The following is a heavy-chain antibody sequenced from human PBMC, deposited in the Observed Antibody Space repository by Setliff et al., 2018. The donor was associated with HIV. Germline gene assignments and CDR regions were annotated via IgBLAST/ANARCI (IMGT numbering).Heavy chain of an antibody. CDR3: VRHKDRWGAIDY. Sequence: GGSLRLSCEASGFPFSAYAFSWVRQAPGKGLEWVAFIRFDGSNQYYADSVKGRFTISRDNSKNTLYLQMNSLSAEDTAVYYCVRHKDRWGAIDYWGQGTLVTVSS. V-gene: IGHV3-30*02. CDR1: GFPFSAYA. D-gene: IGHD7-27*01. J-gene: IGHJ4*02. CDR2: IRFDGSNQ.